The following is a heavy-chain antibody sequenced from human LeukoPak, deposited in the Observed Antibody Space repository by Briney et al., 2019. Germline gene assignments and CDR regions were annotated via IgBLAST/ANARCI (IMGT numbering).Heavy chain of an antibody. J-gene: IGHJ6*03. Sequence: GGSLRLSCAASGFTFSSYSMNWVRQAPGKGLEWVSYISSSSSTIYYPDSVKGRFTISRDNAKNSLYLQMNSLRAEDTAVYYCARDLKYSSGYYYYYYMDVWGKGTTVTVSS. D-gene: IGHD6-19*01. CDR1: GFTFSSYS. CDR2: ISSSSSTI. V-gene: IGHV3-48*04. CDR3: ARDLKYSSGYYYYYYMDV.